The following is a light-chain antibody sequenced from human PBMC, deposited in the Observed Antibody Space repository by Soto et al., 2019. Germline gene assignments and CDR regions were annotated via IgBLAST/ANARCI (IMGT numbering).Light chain of an antibody. CDR2: ANS. Sequence: QSVLTQPPSVSGAPGQRVTISCTGSSSNIGAGYDVHWYQQLPGTAPKLLIHANSNRPSGVPDRFSGSKSGTSASLAITGLQAEDEADYYCQSYDSSLSGSVFGGGTKLTVL. CDR3: QSYDSSLSGSV. V-gene: IGLV1-40*01. J-gene: IGLJ3*02. CDR1: SSNIGAGYD.